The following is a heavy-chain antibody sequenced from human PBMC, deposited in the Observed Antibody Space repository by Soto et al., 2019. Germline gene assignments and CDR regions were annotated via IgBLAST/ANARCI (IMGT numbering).Heavy chain of an antibody. CDR3: AREDDYGYSYINYGLAV. V-gene: IGHV3-30-3*01. Sequence: PGGSLRLSCAASGFTFNIYALHWVRQAPGKGLEWVAVISFDGTKKYYSDSVKGRFTISRDNLKNTLYLQMNNLRVEDAALYFCAREDDYGYSYINYGLAVWGQGTRVTVSS. CDR1: GFTFNIYA. J-gene: IGHJ6*02. D-gene: IGHD4-17*01. CDR2: ISFDGTKK.